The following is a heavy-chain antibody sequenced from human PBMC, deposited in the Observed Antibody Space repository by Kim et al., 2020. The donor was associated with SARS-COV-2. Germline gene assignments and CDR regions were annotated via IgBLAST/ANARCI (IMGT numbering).Heavy chain of an antibody. Sequence: KSRVTISVDTSKNQFSLKLSAVTAADTAVYYCARSDILTGYYRGGHWFDPWGQGTLVTVSS. D-gene: IGHD3-9*01. J-gene: IGHJ5*02. V-gene: IGHV4-34*01. CDR3: ARSDILTGYYRGGHWFDP.